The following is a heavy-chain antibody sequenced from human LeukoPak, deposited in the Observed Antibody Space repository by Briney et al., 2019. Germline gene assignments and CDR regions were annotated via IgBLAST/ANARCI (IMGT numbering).Heavy chain of an antibody. CDR2: IYYSGSS. Sequence: SETLSLTCTVSGGSISSRSYYWGWIRQPPGKGLEWIGKIYYSGSSYYNPSLKSRVTISVDTSKNQLSLKLTSVTAADTAVYYCARGSSSGRSGHDAFDIWGQGTMVTVSS. CDR3: ARGSSSGRSGHDAFDI. J-gene: IGHJ3*02. CDR1: GGSISSRSYY. D-gene: IGHD3-10*01. V-gene: IGHV4-39*07.